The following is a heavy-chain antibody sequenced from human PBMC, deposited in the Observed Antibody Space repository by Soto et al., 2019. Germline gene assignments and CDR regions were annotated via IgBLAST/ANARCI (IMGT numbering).Heavy chain of an antibody. Sequence: ASVKVSCKASGYTFTGYYMHWVRQAPGQGLEWMGWINPNSGGTNYAQKFQGRVTMTRDTSISTAYMELSRLRSDDTAVYYCARAALGYCSSISCPTRYYYYGMDVWGQGTTVTVSS. CDR3: ARAALGYCSSISCPTRYYYYGMDV. CDR1: GYTFTGYY. J-gene: IGHJ6*02. V-gene: IGHV1-2*02. CDR2: INPNSGGT. D-gene: IGHD2-2*01.